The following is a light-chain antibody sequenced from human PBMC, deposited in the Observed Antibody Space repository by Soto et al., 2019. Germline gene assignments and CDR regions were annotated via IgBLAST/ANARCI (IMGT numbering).Light chain of an antibody. CDR3: QQYYSTPNT. Sequence: DIAMTQSPDSLAVSLGERATINCKSSQSVLYSSNNKNYLAWYQQRPGQPPKLLIYWASTRQSGVPDRFSGSGSGTDFTLTISSLQAEDAAVYYCQQYYSTPNTFGQGTKLDIK. V-gene: IGKV4-1*01. J-gene: IGKJ2*01. CDR1: QSVLYSSNNKNY. CDR2: WAS.